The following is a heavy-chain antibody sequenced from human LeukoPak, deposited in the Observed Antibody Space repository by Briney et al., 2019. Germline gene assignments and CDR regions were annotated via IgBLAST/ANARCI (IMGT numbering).Heavy chain of an antibody. D-gene: IGHD3-10*01. V-gene: IGHV4-39*01. CDR3: VVWLGELLHFDY. CDR1: GGSISSSRYY. CDR2: IYYTGST. Sequence: PSETLSLTCSGSGGSISSSRYYWGWLRQPPGKGLEWIGSIYYTGSTYHNPSLKSRVTISVDTSKNQFSLKLSSVTAADTAVYYCVVWLGELLHFDYWGQGTLVTVSS. J-gene: IGHJ4*02.